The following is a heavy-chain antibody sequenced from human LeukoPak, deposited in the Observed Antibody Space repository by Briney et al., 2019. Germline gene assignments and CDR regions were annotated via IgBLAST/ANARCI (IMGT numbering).Heavy chain of an antibody. CDR1: GGSISSSNW. CDR2: IYHSGST. CDR3: ARDVGATTTRLADY. D-gene: IGHD1-26*01. V-gene: IGHV4-4*02. J-gene: IGHJ4*02. Sequence: SGTLSLACAVSGGSISSSNWWSWVRQPPGKGLEWIGEIYHSGSTNYNPSLKSRVTISVDKSKNQFSLKLSSVTAADTAVYYCARDVGATTTRLADYWGQGTLVTVSS.